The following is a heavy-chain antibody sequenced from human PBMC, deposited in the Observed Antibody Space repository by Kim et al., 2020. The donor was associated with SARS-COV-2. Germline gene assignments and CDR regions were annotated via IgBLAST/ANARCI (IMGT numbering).Heavy chain of an antibody. CDR1: GESISQYC. D-gene: IGHD2-8*01. V-gene: IGHV4-59*01. Sequence: SETLSLICTVSGESISQYCWNWIRQFPGNGLEWIGCIFFSGRTKDNPSLRSRITMSVDTSKNQFSLSLSSVTAADTAVYYCARDGFDGDAVKNDGFDIWG. CDR3: ARDGFDGDAVKNDGFDI. J-gene: IGHJ3*02. CDR2: IFFSGRT.